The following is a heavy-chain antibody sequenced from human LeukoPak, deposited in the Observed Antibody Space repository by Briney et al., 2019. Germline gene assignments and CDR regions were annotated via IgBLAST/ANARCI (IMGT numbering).Heavy chain of an antibody. CDR3: TTTKYSSSWY. Sequence: GGSLRLSCATSGFTFSNYWMHWVRQAPGKGLVWVSHINNDGTSTSYADSVKGRFTISRDNAKNTLYLQMNSLKTEDTAVYYCTTTKYSSSWYWGQGTLVTVSS. CDR2: INNDGTST. J-gene: IGHJ4*02. CDR1: GFTFSNYW. V-gene: IGHV3-74*01. D-gene: IGHD6-13*01.